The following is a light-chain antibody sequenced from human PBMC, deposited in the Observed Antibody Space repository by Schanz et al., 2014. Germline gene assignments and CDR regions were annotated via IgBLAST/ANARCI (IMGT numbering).Light chain of an antibody. Sequence: DILLPQSPLSLPVTPGEPASISCRSSQSLLNRNGNHYLDWYLQKPGQSPQLLIYLASRRASGVPDRFTGSGSGTDFTLRIDRVEAEDVGIYYCMQTLQTPLTFGGGTRVEIK. J-gene: IGKJ4*01. CDR2: LAS. CDR1: QSLLNRNGNHY. CDR3: MQTLQTPLT. V-gene: IGKV2-28*01.